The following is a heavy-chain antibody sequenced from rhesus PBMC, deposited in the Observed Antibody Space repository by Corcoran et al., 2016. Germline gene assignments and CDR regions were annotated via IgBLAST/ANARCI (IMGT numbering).Heavy chain of an antibody. Sequence: EVQLVESGGGLVQPGGSLRLSCAASGLTFSSSAIHWVRQASGKGLELVGRIRSKSNNYGTGYASSVKGRFTISRDDPKNTAYLQMNSLKTEDTAVYYCTRGLYSGNYFDYWGQGVLVTVSS. V-gene: IGHV3-118*01. CDR1: GLTFSSSA. J-gene: IGHJ4*01. CDR2: IRSKSNNYGT. CDR3: TRGLYSGNYFDY. D-gene: IGHD1-44*01.